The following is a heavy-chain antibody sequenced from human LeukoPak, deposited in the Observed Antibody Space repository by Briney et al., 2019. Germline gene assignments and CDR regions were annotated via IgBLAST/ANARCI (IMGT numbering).Heavy chain of an antibody. CDR1: GFSFSTYD. CDR2: VISNVGST. D-gene: IGHD3-16*01. CDR3: TKGAWLDD. V-gene: IGHV3-23*01. Sequence: GGSLRLSCAASGFSFSTYDMTWVRQAPGKGLEWVSAVISNVGSTYYADSVKGRFTISRDNSKNTLYVQMNSLRAEDTAIYYCTKGAWLDDWGQGTPVTVSS. J-gene: IGHJ4*02.